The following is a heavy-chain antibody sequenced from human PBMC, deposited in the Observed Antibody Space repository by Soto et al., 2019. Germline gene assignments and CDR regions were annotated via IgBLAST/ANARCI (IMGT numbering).Heavy chain of an antibody. CDR1: GGSISSSSNY. V-gene: IGHV4-39*01. J-gene: IGHJ4*02. Sequence: QLQLQESGPGLVKPSETLSLTCTVSGGSISSSSNYWGWIRQPPGKGLEWIGSIYYSGSTDYNPSLKSRVTIFVDTSKNQFSLKLSSVTAADTAVYHCARHLPGYSYGFAYWGQGTLVTVSS. CDR2: IYYSGST. D-gene: IGHD5-18*01. CDR3: ARHLPGYSYGFAY.